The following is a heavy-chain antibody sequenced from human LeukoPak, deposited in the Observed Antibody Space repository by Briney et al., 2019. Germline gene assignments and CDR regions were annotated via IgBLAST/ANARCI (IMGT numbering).Heavy chain of an antibody. Sequence: GGSLRLSCAASGFTFSGSAMHWVRQASGKGLEWVGRIRSRANSYATAYAASVKGRFTISRDDSKNTAYLQMNSLKTEDTAVYYCTKSPGGGTYYYYYYMDVWGKGTTVTVSS. D-gene: IGHD1-1*01. CDR1: GFTFSGSA. V-gene: IGHV3-73*01. CDR2: IRSRANSYAT. J-gene: IGHJ6*03. CDR3: TKSPGGGTYYYYYYMDV.